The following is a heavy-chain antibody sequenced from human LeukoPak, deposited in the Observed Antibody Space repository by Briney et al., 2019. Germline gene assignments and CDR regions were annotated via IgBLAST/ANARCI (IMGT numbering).Heavy chain of an antibody. CDR3: ARDASGSFYDY. CDR1: GSAFSNYA. Sequence: GGSLRLSCAASGSAFSNYAMSWVRQVPGKGLEWVANINRDGSEKYYVDSVKGRFTISRDNAKNSLYLQMVSLRAEDTAMYYCARDASGSFYDYWGQGTLVTVSS. D-gene: IGHD1-26*01. V-gene: IGHV3-7*01. CDR2: INRDGSEK. J-gene: IGHJ4*02.